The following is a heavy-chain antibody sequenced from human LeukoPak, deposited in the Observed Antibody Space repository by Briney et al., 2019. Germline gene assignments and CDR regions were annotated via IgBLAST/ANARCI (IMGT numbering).Heavy chain of an antibody. J-gene: IGHJ4*02. V-gene: IGHV7-4-1*02. CDR2: INTNIGNP. D-gene: IGHD6-19*01. Sequence: ASVKVSCTASGYTFTSYAMNWVRQAPGQGLEGMGWINTNIGNPTYAQGFTGRFVFSLDTSVSTAYLQISSLKAEDTAVYYCARGPYDSSGWYGYWGEGTLVTVSS. CDR1: GYTFTSYA. CDR3: ARGPYDSSGWYGY.